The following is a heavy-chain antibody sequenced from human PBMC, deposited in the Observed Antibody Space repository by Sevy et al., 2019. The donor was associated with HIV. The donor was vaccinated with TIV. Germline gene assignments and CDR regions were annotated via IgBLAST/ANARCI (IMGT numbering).Heavy chain of an antibody. J-gene: IGHJ5*02. CDR2: ISGSSTYK. D-gene: IGHD3-22*01. Sequence: GRSLRLSCAASGFTFSRYSMNWVRQAPGKGLEWVSSISGSSTYKYYADLLRGRFTISRDNAKNSLYLQMNSLRAEDTAVYYCAREGDSSPFDPWGQGTLVTVSS. CDR3: AREGDSSPFDP. V-gene: IGHV3-21*01. CDR1: GFTFSRYS.